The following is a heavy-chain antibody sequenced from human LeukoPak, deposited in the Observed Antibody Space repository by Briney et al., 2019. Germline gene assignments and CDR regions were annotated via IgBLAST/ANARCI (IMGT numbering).Heavy chain of an antibody. J-gene: IGHJ5*02. CDR3: ATNILVRDIINWFDP. V-gene: IGHV4-34*01. D-gene: IGHD3-10*01. CDR2: INHSGST. CDR1: GVSFSDNY. Sequence: PSETLSLTCAVHGVSFSDNYWNWIRQPPGKGLEWIGEINHSGSTNYNPSLKSRATISVDTSKNQFSLNLNSVTAADTAVYYCATNILVRDIINWFDPWGQGTLVTVSS.